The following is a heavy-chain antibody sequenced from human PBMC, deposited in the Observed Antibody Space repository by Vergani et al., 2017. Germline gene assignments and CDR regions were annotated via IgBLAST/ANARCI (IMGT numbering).Heavy chain of an antibody. Sequence: QVQLVQSGTEVKKPGASVKVSCKASGYTFNGYYIHWVRQAPGQGHEYMGWIDPNSDGTNYAQQFQGRVTMTRDTSISTAYMELSRLRSDDTAVYYCARGWSGYSTSWYFDFWVQGTLVTVSS. V-gene: IGHV1-2*02. D-gene: IGHD6-13*01. J-gene: IGHJ4*02. CDR1: GYTFNGYY. CDR2: IDPNSDGT. CDR3: ARGWSGYSTSWYFDF.